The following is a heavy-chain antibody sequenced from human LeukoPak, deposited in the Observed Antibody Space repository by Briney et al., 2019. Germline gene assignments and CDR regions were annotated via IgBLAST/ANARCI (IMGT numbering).Heavy chain of an antibody. D-gene: IGHD5-12*01. J-gene: IGHJ4*02. CDR3: ARGARWLRFAYYFGY. CDR2: IRSISSYI. V-gene: IGHV3-21*01. CDR1: GFTFSSYS. Sequence: GRSLRLSCAASGFTFSSYSMNWVRQAPGKGLEWASSIRSISSYIYYADSVKGRFTISRDNAKNSLYLQMSSLRAEDTAVYYCARGARWLRFAYYFGYCGQGTLVTVSS.